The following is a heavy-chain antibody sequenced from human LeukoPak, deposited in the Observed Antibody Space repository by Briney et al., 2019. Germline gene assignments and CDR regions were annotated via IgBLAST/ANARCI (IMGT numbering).Heavy chain of an antibody. D-gene: IGHD5-18*01. V-gene: IGHV1-18*01. CDR2: ISAYNGNT. CDR1: GYTFTSYG. Sequence: GASVKVSCKASGYTFTSYGISWVRQAPGQGLEWMGWISAYNGNTNYAQKLQGRVTMTTDSSTSTAYMELRSLRSDDTAVYYCARGSPAMVYYGMNVWGQGTTVTVSS. J-gene: IGHJ6*02. CDR3: ARGSPAMVYYGMNV.